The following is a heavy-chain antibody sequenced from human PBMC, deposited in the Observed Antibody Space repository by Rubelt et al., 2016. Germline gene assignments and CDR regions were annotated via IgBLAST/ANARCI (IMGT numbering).Heavy chain of an antibody. V-gene: IGHV1-18*01. CDR3: ARDLPPFRRYNWNFPLDY. D-gene: IGHD1-7*01. CDR2: ISAYNGNP. CDR1: GYTFTSYG. Sequence: QVQLVQSGAEVKKPGASVKVSCKASGYTFTSYGISWVRQAPGQGLEWMGWISAYNGNPNYAQKLQGRDTMATDTSTSTAYMELRSLGSDDTAVYYCARDLPPFRRYNWNFPLDYWGQGTLVTVSS. J-gene: IGHJ4*02.